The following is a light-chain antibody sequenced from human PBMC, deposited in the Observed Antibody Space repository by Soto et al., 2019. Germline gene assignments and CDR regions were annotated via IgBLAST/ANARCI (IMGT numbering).Light chain of an antibody. CDR2: AAS. CDR3: QQANSFPIT. J-gene: IGKJ5*01. CDR1: QNIFSW. V-gene: IGKV1D-12*01. Sequence: DIQMTQSPSSLSASFGDTVTISCRASQNIFSWIAWYQQKPGKAPKLLIHAASSLQSGVPPRFTGSVSATGFTLTINNLQPEDFATYYCQQANSFPITFXQGTRLEIK.